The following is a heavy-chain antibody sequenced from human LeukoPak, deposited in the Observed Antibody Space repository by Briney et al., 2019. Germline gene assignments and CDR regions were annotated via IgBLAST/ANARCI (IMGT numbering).Heavy chain of an antibody. D-gene: IGHD5-24*01. J-gene: IGHJ6*03. CDR1: GGTFSSYA. Sequence: SVKVSCKASGGTFSSYAISWVRQAPGQGLEWMGGIIPIFGTANYAQKFQGRVTITTDESTSTAYMELSSLRSEDTAVYYCARTGLRRAYYYYYMDVWGKGTTVTVSS. CDR3: ARTGLRRAYYYYYMDV. CDR2: IIPIFGTA. V-gene: IGHV1-69*05.